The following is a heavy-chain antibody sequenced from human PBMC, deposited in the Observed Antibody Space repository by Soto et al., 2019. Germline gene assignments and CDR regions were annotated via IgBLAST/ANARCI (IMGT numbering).Heavy chain of an antibody. J-gene: IGHJ4*02. D-gene: IGHD2-15*01. CDR1: GYSIRGGDY. CDR3: AKYRRTDAEGYTFDY. Sequence: PSVTQALTCAVSGYSIRGGDYWSWIRQPPGKGLEWIGYIYYSGSTNYNPSLKGRVTMSVDTSKNQFSLKLTSVTAADTAMYFCAKYRRTDAEGYTFDYWGQGALGNVPQ. V-gene: IGHV4-61*08. CDR2: IYYSGST.